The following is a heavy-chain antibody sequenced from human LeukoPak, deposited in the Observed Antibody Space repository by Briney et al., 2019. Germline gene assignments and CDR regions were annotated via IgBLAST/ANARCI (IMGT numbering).Heavy chain of an antibody. CDR3: AREERYYYGMDV. D-gene: IGHD5-24*01. J-gene: IGHJ6*02. V-gene: IGHV4-59*11. CDR1: GGSLSTHH. Sequence: PSETLSLTCVVSGGSLSTHHWSWIRQSPGRGLEWIGYISDSGSTNYNPSLKSRVTISVDTSKNQFSLMLSSVTAADTAVYYCAREERYYYGMDVWGQGTTVTVSS. CDR2: ISDSGST.